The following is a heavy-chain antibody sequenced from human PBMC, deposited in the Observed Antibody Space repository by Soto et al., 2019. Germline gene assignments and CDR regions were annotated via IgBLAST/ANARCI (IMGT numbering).Heavy chain of an antibody. Sequence: ASVKVSCKASDYTFTNYDISWVRQAPGQGLEWMGWISAYNGNTNYAQNLQGRVTMTTDTPTSTAYMELRSLRSDDTAVYYCARVVAAAGEDAFDIWGQGTMVTVSS. J-gene: IGHJ3*02. CDR3: ARVVAAAGEDAFDI. V-gene: IGHV1-18*01. CDR2: ISAYNGNT. D-gene: IGHD6-13*01. CDR1: DYTFTNYD.